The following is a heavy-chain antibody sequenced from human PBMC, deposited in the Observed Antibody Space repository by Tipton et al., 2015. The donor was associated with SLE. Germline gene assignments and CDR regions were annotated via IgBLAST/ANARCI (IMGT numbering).Heavy chain of an antibody. CDR2: INHSGST. J-gene: IGHJ4*02. D-gene: IGHD3-3*01. Sequence: TLSLTCAVYGGSFSGYYWSWIRQSPGRGLEWIGEINHSGSTNYNPSLKSRVTISVDTSKNQFSMNLGSVTAADTAVYYCARLQLRSLEWLQQGEFDSWGQGTLVTVTS. V-gene: IGHV4-34*01. CDR3: ARLQLRSLEWLQQGEFDS. CDR1: GGSFSGYY.